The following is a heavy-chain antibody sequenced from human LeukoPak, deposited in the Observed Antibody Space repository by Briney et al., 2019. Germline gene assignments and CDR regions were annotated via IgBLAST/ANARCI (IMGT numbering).Heavy chain of an antibody. D-gene: IGHD6-6*01. V-gene: IGHV4-59*12. CDR3: AREYSGSSGKNAFDI. CDR1: GGSISSYY. Sequence: PSETLSLTCTVSGGSISSYYWSWIRQPPGKGLEWIGYIYYSGSTNYNPSLKSRVTISVDTSKNQFSLKLSSVTAADTAVYYCAREYSGSSGKNAFDIWGQGTMVTVSP. CDR2: IYYSGST. J-gene: IGHJ3*02.